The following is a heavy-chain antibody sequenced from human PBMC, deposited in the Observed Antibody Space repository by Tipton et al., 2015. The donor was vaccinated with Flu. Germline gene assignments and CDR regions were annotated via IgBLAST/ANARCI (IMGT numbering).Heavy chain of an antibody. Sequence: TLSLTCAVSGGSISSSNWWSWVRQPPGKGLEWIGEIYHSGSTNYNPSLKSRVTISVDKSKNQFSLKLSSVTAADTAVYFCARRTFSNYVSEPKNWFDVWGQGTLVTVSS. J-gene: IGHJ5*02. D-gene: IGHD4-11*01. CDR1: GGSISSSNW. CDR3: ARRTFSNYVSEPKNWFDV. V-gene: IGHV4-4*01. CDR2: IYHSGST.